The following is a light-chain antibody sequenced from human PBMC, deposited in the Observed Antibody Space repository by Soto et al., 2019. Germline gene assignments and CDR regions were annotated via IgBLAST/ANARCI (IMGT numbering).Light chain of an antibody. CDR3: QQYHTYALT. Sequence: DVHMTQSPSTVSASVGDTVTITCRARQSIGDSLAWYQQKPGEGPMVLIHRASTLQSGVPSRFSGSGAGTEFTLTISSLQPDDFGTYYCQQYHTYALTFGQGTKVEIK. CDR1: QSIGDS. J-gene: IGKJ1*01. CDR2: RAS. V-gene: IGKV1-5*03.